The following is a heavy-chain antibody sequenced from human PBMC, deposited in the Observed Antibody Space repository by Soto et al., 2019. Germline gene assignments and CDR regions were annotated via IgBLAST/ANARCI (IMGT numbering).Heavy chain of an antibody. V-gene: IGHV3-13*05. D-gene: IGHD2-21*02. CDR2: ISAAGDP. Sequence: EVQLVESGGGLVQPGGSLRLSCEASGFTFRNYDMHWVRQGTGKGLEWVSGISAAGDPDYADSVEGRFTISRENAQNSCFLQMNRLRVGDTAVYYWARTARDFYGVDVWGQGTTVIVSS. J-gene: IGHJ6*02. CDR1: GFTFRNYD. CDR3: ARTARDFYGVDV.